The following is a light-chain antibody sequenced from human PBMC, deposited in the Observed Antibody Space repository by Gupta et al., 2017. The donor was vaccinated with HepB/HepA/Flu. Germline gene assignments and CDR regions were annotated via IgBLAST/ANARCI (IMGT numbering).Light chain of an antibody. CDR3: MQALQSPPWT. V-gene: IGKV2-28*01. J-gene: IGKJ1*01. Sequence: DIVSTQPPLLLPVTHGEPASIPCRSSQSLLDSNGYNYLDWYLHKPGQSPQLLMYLGSTRASGVPDRFSGSGSGTDFTLQISSGEEQDVGVYYCMQALQSPPWTFGRGTKVEIK. CDR1: QSLLDSNGYNY. CDR2: LGS.